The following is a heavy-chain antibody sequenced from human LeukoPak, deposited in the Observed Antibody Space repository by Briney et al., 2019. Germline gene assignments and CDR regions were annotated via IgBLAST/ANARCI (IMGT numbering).Heavy chain of an antibody. CDR1: GFTFSNYW. CDR2: IRYDGSNK. V-gene: IGHV3-30*02. CDR3: AATPDFDWLLYKDAFDI. Sequence: GGSLRLSCGASGFTFSNYWMTWVRQAPGKGLEWVAFIRYDGSNKYYADSVKGRFTISRDNSKNTLYLQMNSLRAEDTAVYYCAATPDFDWLLYKDAFDIWGQGTMVTVSS. D-gene: IGHD3-9*01. J-gene: IGHJ3*02.